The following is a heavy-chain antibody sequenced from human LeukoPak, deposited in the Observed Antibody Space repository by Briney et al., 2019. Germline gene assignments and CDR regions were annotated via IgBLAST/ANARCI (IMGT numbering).Heavy chain of an antibody. Sequence: PSETLSLTCAVYGGSLGGYFWNWIRQTPGKGLEWIGEVDHSGNTNYNPSLKSRVTMSLDTSRNQFSLKLTSVTAADTALYYCVVGRWGPKGAYWGQGNLVTVSS. J-gene: IGHJ4*02. CDR1: GGSLGGYF. V-gene: IGHV4-34*01. D-gene: IGHD4-23*01. CDR2: VDHSGNT. CDR3: VVGRWGPKGAY.